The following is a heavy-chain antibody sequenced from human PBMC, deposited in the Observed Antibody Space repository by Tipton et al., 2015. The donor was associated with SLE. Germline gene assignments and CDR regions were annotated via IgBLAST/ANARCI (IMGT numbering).Heavy chain of an antibody. Sequence: TLSLTCTVSGGSISSYYWSWIRQPPGKGLEWIGEINHSGSTNYNPSLKSRVTISVDTSKNQFSLKLSSVTAADTAVYYCARLAAVGDDYWGQGTLVTVSS. CDR1: GGSISSYY. D-gene: IGHD6-19*01. CDR3: ARLAAVGDDY. V-gene: IGHV4-34*01. CDR2: INHSGST. J-gene: IGHJ4*02.